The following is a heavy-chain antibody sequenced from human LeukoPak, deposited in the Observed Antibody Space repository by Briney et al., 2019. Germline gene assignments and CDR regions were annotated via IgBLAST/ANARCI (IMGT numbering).Heavy chain of an antibody. CDR2: ISSGSTDI. J-gene: IGHJ4*02. Sequence: GGSLRLSCAASEFTFRSYAMNWVRQAPGKGLEWVSSISSGSTDIYYADSVKGRFTISRDNAKNSVYLHMNSLRAEDTGVYYCARGDTQSKYRQFDSWGQGSLVIVSS. CDR3: ARGDTQSKYRQFDS. V-gene: IGHV3-21*01. CDR1: EFTFRSYA. D-gene: IGHD1-26*01.